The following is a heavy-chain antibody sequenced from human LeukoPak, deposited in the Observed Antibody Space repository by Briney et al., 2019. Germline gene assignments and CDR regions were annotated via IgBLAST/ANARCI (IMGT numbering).Heavy chain of an antibody. CDR2: ISAYNGNT. J-gene: IGHJ6*02. D-gene: IGHD3-3*01. V-gene: IGHV1-18*01. Sequence: ASVKVSCKASGYTFTNHAMHWVRQAPGQGLEWMGWISAYNGNTNYAQKLQGRVTMTTDTSTSTAYMELRSLRSDDTAVYYCARAKMIFGVVYGMDVWGQGTTVTVSS. CDR1: GYTFTNHA. CDR3: ARAKMIFGVVYGMDV.